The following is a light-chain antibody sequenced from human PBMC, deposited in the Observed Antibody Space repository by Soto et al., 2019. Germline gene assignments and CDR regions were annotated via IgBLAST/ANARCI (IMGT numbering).Light chain of an antibody. V-gene: IGKV2-28*01. Sequence: DIVMTQSPLSLPVTPGEPASISCRSSQSLLHSNGYNYLDWYLQKPGQSPKLLIYLGSNRASGVPDRFSGSGSGTDFTLKISRVAAEDVGVYYCMQALQTPITFGQGTRLEIK. CDR2: LGS. CDR1: QSLLHSNGYNY. J-gene: IGKJ5*01. CDR3: MQALQTPIT.